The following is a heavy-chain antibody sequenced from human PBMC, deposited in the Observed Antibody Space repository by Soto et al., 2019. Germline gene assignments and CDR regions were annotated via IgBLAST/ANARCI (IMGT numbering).Heavy chain of an antibody. CDR3: ARDKLGYCSGGSCYGNGMDV. J-gene: IGHJ6*02. CDR2: IYYSGST. CDR1: GGSISSGDYY. Sequence: SETLSLTCTVSGGSISSGDYYWSWIRQRPGKGLEWIGYIYYSGSTYYNPSLKSRVTISVDTSKNQFPLKLSSVTAADTAVYYCARDKLGYCSGGSCYGNGMDVWGQGTTVTVSS. V-gene: IGHV4-30-4*01. D-gene: IGHD2-15*01.